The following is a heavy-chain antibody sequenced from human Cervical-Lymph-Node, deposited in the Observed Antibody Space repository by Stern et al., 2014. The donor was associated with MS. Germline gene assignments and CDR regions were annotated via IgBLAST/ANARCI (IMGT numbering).Heavy chain of an antibody. CDR3: ARDYEDTSMLFDH. D-gene: IGHD2-8*01. Sequence: VQLVQSGGAVVQPGRSLRLSWAASGFTFSSYGLHWVRQAPPKGLEWVTVISYDGNHKYYAASVKGRFTISRDNSKNTLHLQMNSVTPDDTAIYYCARDYEDTSMLFDHWGQGTLVTVSS. CDR1: GFTFSSYG. V-gene: IGHV3-30*03. CDR2: ISYDGNHK. J-gene: IGHJ4*02.